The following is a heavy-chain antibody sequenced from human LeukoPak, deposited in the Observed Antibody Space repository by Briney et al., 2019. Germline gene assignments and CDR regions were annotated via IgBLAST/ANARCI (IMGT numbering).Heavy chain of an antibody. V-gene: IGHV4-61*02. Sequence: SETLSLTCTVSGGSISSGSYYWSWVRQPAGKGLEWIGRIYTSGSTNYNPSLKSRVTISVDTSKNQFSLKLSSVTAADTAVYYCARVTTGGYYNCWGQGTLVTVSS. CDR1: GGSISSGSYY. CDR3: ARVTTGGYYNC. J-gene: IGHJ4*02. D-gene: IGHD3-22*01. CDR2: IYTSGST.